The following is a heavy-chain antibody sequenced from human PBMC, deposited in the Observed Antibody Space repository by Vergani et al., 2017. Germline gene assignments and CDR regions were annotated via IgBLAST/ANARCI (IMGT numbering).Heavy chain of an antibody. J-gene: IGHJ4*02. CDR3: ARERRVPAAIFLAY. CDR1: GFTFSSYW. Sequence: EVQLLESGGGLVQPGGSLRLSCAASGFTFSSYWMSWVRQAPGKGLEWVANIKQDGSEKYYVDSVKGRFTISRDNAKNSLYLQMNSLRAEDTAVYYCARERRVPAAIFLAYWGQGTLVTVSS. V-gene: IGHV3-7*01. D-gene: IGHD2-2*01. CDR2: IKQDGSEK.